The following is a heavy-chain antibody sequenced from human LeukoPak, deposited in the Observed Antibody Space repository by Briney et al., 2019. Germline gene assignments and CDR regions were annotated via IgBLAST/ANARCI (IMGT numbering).Heavy chain of an antibody. V-gene: IGHV3-30-3*01. Sequence: PGRSLRLSCAASGFTFSSYAMHWVRQAPGKGLEWVAVISYDGSNKYYADSVKGRFTISRDNSKNTLYLQMNSLRAEDTAMYYCARLNYYDSSGPNDYWGQGTLVTVSS. J-gene: IGHJ4*02. D-gene: IGHD3-22*01. CDR3: ARLNYYDSSGPNDY. CDR2: ISYDGSNK. CDR1: GFTFSSYA.